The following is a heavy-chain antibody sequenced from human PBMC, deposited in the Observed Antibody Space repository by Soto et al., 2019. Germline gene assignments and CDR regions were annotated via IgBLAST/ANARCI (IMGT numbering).Heavy chain of an antibody. Sequence: SVKVSCKASGGTFSSYTISWVRQAPGQGLEWMGRIIPILGIANYAQKFQGRVTITADKSTSTAYMELSSLRSEDTAVYYCARDTKYQPEYNWFDPWGQGTLVTVSS. J-gene: IGHJ5*02. CDR3: ARDTKYQPEYNWFDP. CDR1: GGTFSSYT. V-gene: IGHV1-69*04. D-gene: IGHD2-2*01. CDR2: IIPILGIA.